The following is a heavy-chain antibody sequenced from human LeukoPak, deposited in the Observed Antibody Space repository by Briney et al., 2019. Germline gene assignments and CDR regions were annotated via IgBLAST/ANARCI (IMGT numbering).Heavy chain of an antibody. CDR3: VKSAGKDGYRDVFDI. D-gene: IGHD5-24*01. CDR2: ITKSGDQT. J-gene: IGHJ3*02. Sequence: GGSLRLSCVPSGITFSNSALSWVRQAPGKGLEWVSTITKSGDQTYYADSVRGLFTISRDNSKNTLYLQMNSQRAEDTAVYHCVKSAGKDGYRDVFDIWGQGTVVTVSS. CDR1: GITFSNSA. V-gene: IGHV3-23*01.